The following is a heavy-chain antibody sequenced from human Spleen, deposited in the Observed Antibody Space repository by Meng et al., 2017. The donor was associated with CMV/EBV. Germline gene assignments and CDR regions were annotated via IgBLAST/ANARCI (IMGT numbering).Heavy chain of an antibody. Sequence: CAGPGFTFSSFTMNWVRQAPGKGLEWVSSISSSTTYIYYADSVRGRFTISRDSAKTYLQMNSLRAEDTAVYYCTRDRTPYSSSSLAYYWGQGTLVTVSS. V-gene: IGHV3-21*01. J-gene: IGHJ4*02. CDR2: ISSSTTYI. CDR3: TRDRTPYSSSSLAYY. D-gene: IGHD6-6*01. CDR1: GFTFSSFT.